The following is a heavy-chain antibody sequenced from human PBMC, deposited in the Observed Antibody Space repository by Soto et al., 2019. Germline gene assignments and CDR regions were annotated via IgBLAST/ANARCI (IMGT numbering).Heavy chain of an antibody. CDR1: GFTFSSYA. CDR3: ARERGATLDY. V-gene: IGHV3-30-3*01. Sequence: QVPLVESGGGVVQPGRSLRLSCAASGFTFSSYAMHWVRQAPGKGLEWVAVISYDGSNKYYADSVKGRFTISRDNSKNTLYLQMHSLRAEDTAVYYCARERGATLDYWGQGTLVTVSS. J-gene: IGHJ4*02. CDR2: ISYDGSNK. D-gene: IGHD1-26*01.